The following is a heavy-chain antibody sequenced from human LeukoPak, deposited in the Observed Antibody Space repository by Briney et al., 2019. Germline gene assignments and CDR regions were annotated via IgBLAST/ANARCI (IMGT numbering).Heavy chain of an antibody. CDR2: ISWNSGSI. CDR1: GFTFDDYA. D-gene: IGHD6-19*01. J-gene: IGHJ4*02. CDR3: AKAYSSGWYYFDY. Sequence: GRSLRLSCAASGFTFDDYAMHWVRQAPGKVLEWVTGISWNSGSIGYADSVKGRFTISRDNAKNSLYLQMNSLRAEDTALYYCAKAYSSGWYYFDYWGQGTLVTVSS. V-gene: IGHV3-9*01.